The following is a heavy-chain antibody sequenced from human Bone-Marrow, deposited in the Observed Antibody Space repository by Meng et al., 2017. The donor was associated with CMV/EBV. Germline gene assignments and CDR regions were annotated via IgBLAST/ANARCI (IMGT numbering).Heavy chain of an antibody. V-gene: IGHV3-7*01. J-gene: IGHJ4*02. Sequence: GESLKISCVASGFTFNTYWMSWVRQAPGKGLEWVANIKQDESEKYYVGSVKGRFTISRDNAKNSLYLQMNSLRAEDTAVYYCARDPRVKSYVVVPAASDYWGQGPMVTVSS. CDR2: IKQDESEK. CDR3: ARDPRVKSYVVVPAASDY. CDR1: GFTFNTYW. D-gene: IGHD2-2*01.